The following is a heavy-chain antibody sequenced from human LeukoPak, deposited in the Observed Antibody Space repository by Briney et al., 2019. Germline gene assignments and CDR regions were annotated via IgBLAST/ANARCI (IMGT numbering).Heavy chain of an antibody. CDR2: IYSGGST. CDR1: GFTVSSNY. J-gene: IGHJ4*02. CDR3: ARDSGGGTAYDLDY. V-gene: IGHV3-53*01. Sequence: GGSLRLSCAASGFTVSSNYMSWVRQAPGKGLEWVSVIYSGGSTYYADSVKGRFTISRDNSKNTLYLQMTSLRAEDTAVYYCARDSGGGTAYDLDYWGQGTLVTVSS. D-gene: IGHD2-15*01.